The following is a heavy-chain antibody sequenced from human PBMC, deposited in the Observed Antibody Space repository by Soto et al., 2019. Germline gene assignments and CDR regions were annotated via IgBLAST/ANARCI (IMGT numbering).Heavy chain of an antibody. V-gene: IGHV4-59*01. CDR3: ARMYYDFWSGYYKYYGMDV. J-gene: IGHJ6*02. Sequence: PGGSLRLSCAASGGSISSYYWSWIRQPPGKGLEWIGYIYYSGSTNYNPSLKSRVTISVDTSKNQFSLKLSSVTAADTAVYYCARMYYDFWSGYYKYYGMDVWGQGTTVTVSS. CDR2: IYYSGST. D-gene: IGHD3-3*01. CDR1: GGSISSYY.